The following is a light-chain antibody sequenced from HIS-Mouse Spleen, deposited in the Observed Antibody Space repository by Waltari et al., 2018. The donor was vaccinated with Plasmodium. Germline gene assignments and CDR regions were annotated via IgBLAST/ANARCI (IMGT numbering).Light chain of an antibody. CDR1: ALPKKY. CDR2: EDS. Sequence: SYELTQPPSVSVSPGQTARINCPGDALPKKYAYWYQKKAGQAPVLVIYEDSKRPPGIPERFSGSSSGTMATLTISGAQVEDEADYYCYSTDSSGNHRVFGGGTKLTVL. CDR3: YSTDSSGNHRV. V-gene: IGLV3-10*01. J-gene: IGLJ3*02.